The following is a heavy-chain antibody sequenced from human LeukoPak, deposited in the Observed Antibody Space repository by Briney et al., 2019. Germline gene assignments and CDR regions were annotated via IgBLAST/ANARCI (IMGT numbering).Heavy chain of an antibody. D-gene: IGHD3-22*01. Sequence: SVKVSCKASGGTFSSYAISWVRQAPGQGLEWMGGIIPIFGTANYTQKFQGRVTITADESTSTAYMELSSLRSEDTAVYYCARKTYYYDSSGYYYQPLDYWGQGTLVTVSS. CDR3: ARKTYYYDSSGYYYQPLDY. CDR2: IIPIFGTA. V-gene: IGHV1-69*13. CDR1: GGTFSSYA. J-gene: IGHJ4*02.